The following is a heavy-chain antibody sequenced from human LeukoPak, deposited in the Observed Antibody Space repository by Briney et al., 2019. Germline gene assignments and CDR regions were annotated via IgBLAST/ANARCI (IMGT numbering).Heavy chain of an antibody. D-gene: IGHD3-16*01. CDR2: IKSKTDGGTT. J-gene: IGHJ4*02. V-gene: IGHV3-15*01. CDR3: TTGFDVWGSYSDY. Sequence: GGSLRLSCAASGFTFSNAWMSWVRQAPGKGLEWVGRIKSKTDGGTTDYAAPVKGRFTISRDDSKNTLYLQMNSLKTEDTAVYYCTTGFDVWGSYSDYWGQGTLVTVSS. CDR1: GFTFSNAW.